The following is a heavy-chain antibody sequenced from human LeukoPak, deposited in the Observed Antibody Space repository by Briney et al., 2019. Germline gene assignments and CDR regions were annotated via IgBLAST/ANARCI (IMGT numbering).Heavy chain of an antibody. Sequence: SETLSLTCTFSAGSFSQRHWSWIRQAPGKGLECIGNFYYGERANYNPSLKSRVTISVDSSTNKFSMKLTSVTAADTAVYYCARLAYYYDRSGPADWYFDLWGRGTRVTVFS. CDR2: FYYGERA. J-gene: IGHJ2*01. D-gene: IGHD3-22*01. CDR3: ARLAYYYDRSGPADWYFDL. CDR1: AGSFSQRH. V-gene: IGHV4-59*08.